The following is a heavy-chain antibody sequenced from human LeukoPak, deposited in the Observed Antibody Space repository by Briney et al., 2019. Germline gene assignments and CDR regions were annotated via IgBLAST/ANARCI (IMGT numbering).Heavy chain of an antibody. J-gene: IGHJ3*02. CDR2: IYTSGSI. D-gene: IGHD3-3*01. Sequence: SETLSLTCTVSGGSISSYFWSWIRQSAGKGLEWIGRIYTSGSINYNPSLKSRVTMSVDTSKNQFSLKLSSVIAADTAVYYCARDGVTTNGAFDIWGQGTMVTVSS. V-gene: IGHV4-4*07. CDR1: GGSISSYF. CDR3: ARDGVTTNGAFDI.